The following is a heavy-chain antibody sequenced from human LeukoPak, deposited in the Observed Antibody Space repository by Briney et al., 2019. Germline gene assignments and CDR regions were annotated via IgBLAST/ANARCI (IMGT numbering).Heavy chain of an antibody. V-gene: IGHV3-30*02. CDR3: AKGSRIAAAGTVYFDY. D-gene: IGHD6-13*01. CDR1: GFTFSTYA. J-gene: IGHJ4*02. Sequence: PGGSLRLSCAASGFTFSTYAMSWVRQAPGKGLEWVAFIRYDGSNKYYADSVKGRFTISRDNSKNTLYLQMNSLRAEDTAVYYCAKGSRIAAAGTVYFDYWGQGTLVTVSS. CDR2: IRYDGSNK.